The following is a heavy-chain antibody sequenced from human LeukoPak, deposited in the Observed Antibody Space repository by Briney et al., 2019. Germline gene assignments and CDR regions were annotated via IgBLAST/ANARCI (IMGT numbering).Heavy chain of an antibody. CDR1: GGSISSYY. J-gene: IGHJ4*02. D-gene: IGHD3-22*01. CDR2: IYYSGST. Sequence: SETLSLTCTVSGGSISSYYWSWIRQPPGKGLEWIGYIYYSGSTYYNPSLKSRVTISVDTSKNQFSLKLSSVTAADTAVYYCARDYHNYYDSSGYLGYWGQGTLVTVSS. V-gene: IGHV4-59*12. CDR3: ARDYHNYYDSSGYLGY.